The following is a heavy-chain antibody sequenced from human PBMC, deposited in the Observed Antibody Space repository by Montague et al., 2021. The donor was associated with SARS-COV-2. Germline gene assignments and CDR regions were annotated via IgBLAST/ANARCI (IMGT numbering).Heavy chain of an antibody. Sequence: SETLSLTCTVSGVSVTDYYWSWIRQPPGKGLEWVGDVLYNKGTNFNPSLKSRVAIPVDTSKNQFSLRLTSVTAADTAVFYCVRHPHYDGLNGPPDFWDQGTLVTVSS. D-gene: IGHD3-9*01. CDR3: VRHPHYDGLNGPPDF. V-gene: IGHV4-59*08. J-gene: IGHJ4*02. CDR2: VLYNKGT. CDR1: GVSVTDYY.